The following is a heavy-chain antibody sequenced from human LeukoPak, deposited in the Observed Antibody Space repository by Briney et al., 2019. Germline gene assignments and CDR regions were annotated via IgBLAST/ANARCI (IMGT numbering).Heavy chain of an antibody. V-gene: IGHV3-21*01. CDR2: ISSSSSYI. J-gene: IGHJ4*01. CDR3: ARRYYDSLTGYYPADY. D-gene: IGHD3-9*01. CDR1: GFTFSSYS. Sequence: GGSLRLSCAASGFTFSSYSMNWVRQAPGKGLEWVSSISSSSSYIYYADSVKGRFTISRDNAKNSLYLQMNSLRAKAADVYYCARRYYDSLTGYYPADYWGQGTLVTVSS.